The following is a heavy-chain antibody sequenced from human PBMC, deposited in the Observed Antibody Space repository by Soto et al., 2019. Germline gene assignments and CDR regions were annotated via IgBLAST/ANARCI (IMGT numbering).Heavy chain of an antibody. J-gene: IGHJ4*02. CDR2: IYYSGSA. V-gene: IGHV4-59*01. CDR1: GGSFSNYY. CDR3: ARGAAVAGRFDY. D-gene: IGHD6-19*01. Sequence: AENLSLTCTVSGGSFSNYYWSWIRQSPGTGLEWIGFIYYSGSANYNPSLTRGGTLPLDTSKNQLSLKLSPVTAADTAVYYCARGAAVAGRFDYWGQGALVTGSS.